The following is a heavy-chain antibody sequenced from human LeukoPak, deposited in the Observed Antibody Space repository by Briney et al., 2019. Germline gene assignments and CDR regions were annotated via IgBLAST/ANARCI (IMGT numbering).Heavy chain of an antibody. CDR2: INSGGST. J-gene: IGHJ4*02. CDR1: GFTVSSDY. V-gene: IGHV3-53*01. Sequence: GGSLRLSCAASGFTVSSDYMSWVRQAPGKGLEWVSVINSGGSTYYADSVKGRFTISRDNSKNTLYLQMNSLRAEDTAVYYCASADWNYHNFDYWGQGTLVTVSS. D-gene: IGHD1-7*01. CDR3: ASADWNYHNFDY.